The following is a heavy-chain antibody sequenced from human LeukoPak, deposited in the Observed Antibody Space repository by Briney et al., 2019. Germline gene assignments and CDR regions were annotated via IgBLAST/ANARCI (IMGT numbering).Heavy chain of an antibody. CDR2: IYHSGST. CDR1: GGSISSGGYS. J-gene: IGHJ3*02. D-gene: IGHD3-22*01. V-gene: IGHV4-30-2*01. CDR3: ARRPHYYDSSGYVNDAFDI. Sequence: SETLSLTCAVSGGSISSGGYSWSWIRQPPGKGLEWIGYIYHSGSTYYNPSLKSRVTISVDRSKNQFSLKLSSVTAADTAVYYCARRPHYYDSSGYVNDAFDIWGQGTMVTVSS.